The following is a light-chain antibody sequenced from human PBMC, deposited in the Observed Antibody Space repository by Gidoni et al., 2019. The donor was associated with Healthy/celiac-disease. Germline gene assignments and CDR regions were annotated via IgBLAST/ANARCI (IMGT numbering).Light chain of an antibody. V-gene: IGKV1-33*01. Sequence: DIQMPQSPSSLSASVGDRVTITCQASQDISNYLNWYQQKPGKAPKLLIYDASNLETGVPSRFSGSGSGTDFTFTISSLQPEDIATYYCPWGFGQGTKLEIK. CDR1: QDISNY. CDR2: DAS. J-gene: IGKJ2*03. CDR3: PWG.